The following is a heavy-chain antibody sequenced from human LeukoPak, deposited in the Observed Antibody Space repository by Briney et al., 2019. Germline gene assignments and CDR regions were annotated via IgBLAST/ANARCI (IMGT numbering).Heavy chain of an antibody. J-gene: IGHJ4*02. CDR3: ARLTGTVTTYDF. Sequence: GGSLRLSCVASGFTFSNSWMSWVRRAPGKGLEWVASIRPDGSQDYYMDSVKGRFTISRGNAENSLFLQMNSLRAEDTAVYFCARLTGTVTTYDFWGQGTLVRVSS. D-gene: IGHD1-7*01. V-gene: IGHV3-7*01. CDR2: IRPDGSQD. CDR1: GFTFSNSW.